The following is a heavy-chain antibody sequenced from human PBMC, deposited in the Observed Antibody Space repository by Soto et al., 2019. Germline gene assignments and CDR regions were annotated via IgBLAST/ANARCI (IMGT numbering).Heavy chain of an antibody. CDR2: ISTYSGDT. V-gene: IGHV1-18*01. J-gene: IGHJ5*02. CDR1: GYTFFTFV. Sequence: QVHLVQSGVEVKTPGASVKVSCQASGYTFFTFVISGGRRAPGQGLEWMGGISTYSGDTKYAQKFQGRVTMTTDTSTTTAYLELRSLRSDDTAVYYCARHHGPTTSENWFDPWGQGTLVTVSS. D-gene: IGHD5-12*01. CDR3: ARHHGPTTSENWFDP.